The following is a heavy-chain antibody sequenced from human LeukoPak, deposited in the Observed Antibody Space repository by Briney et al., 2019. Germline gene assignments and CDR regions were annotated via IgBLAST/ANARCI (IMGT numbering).Heavy chain of an antibody. CDR2: IRSKSNGGTT. CDR3: AHRDTTMVRVDY. D-gene: IGHD5-18*01. V-gene: IGHV3-15*01. CDR1: GFTFSSYS. J-gene: IGHJ4*02. Sequence: PGGSLRLSCAASGFTFSSYSMSWVRQAPGKGLEWVGRIRSKSNGGTTGYAAPVKGRFTISRDDSKDTLYLQMDSLTAEDTAVYFCAHRDTTMVRVDYWGQGTLVTVSS.